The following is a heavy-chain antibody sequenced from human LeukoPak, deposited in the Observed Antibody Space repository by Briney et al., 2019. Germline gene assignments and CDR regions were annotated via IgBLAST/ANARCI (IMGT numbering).Heavy chain of an antibody. CDR1: GFTFRTYW. Sequence: GGSLRLSCAASGFTFRTYWMSWVRQAPGKGLEWVANMNQDGNEKYYVDSVKGRFTISRDNAKNSLYLQMSSLRADDTAVYYCARYGSGIDNAFDFWGQGTMVTVSS. V-gene: IGHV3-7*01. CDR3: ARYGSGIDNAFDF. D-gene: IGHD3-10*01. CDR2: MNQDGNEK. J-gene: IGHJ3*01.